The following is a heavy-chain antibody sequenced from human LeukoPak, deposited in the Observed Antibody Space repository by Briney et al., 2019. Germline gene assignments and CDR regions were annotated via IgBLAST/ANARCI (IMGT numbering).Heavy chain of an antibody. CDR1: GYTFTGYY. J-gene: IGHJ4*02. CDR3: ARTEYSGSYPSVG. V-gene: IGHV1-2*02. Sequence: ASVKVSCKASGYTFTGYYMHWVRQAPGQGLEWMGWINPNSGGTNYAQKFQGRVIMTRDTSISTAYMELRSLRSDDTAVYYCARTEYSGSYPSVGWGQGTLVTVSS. D-gene: IGHD1-26*01. CDR2: INPNSGGT.